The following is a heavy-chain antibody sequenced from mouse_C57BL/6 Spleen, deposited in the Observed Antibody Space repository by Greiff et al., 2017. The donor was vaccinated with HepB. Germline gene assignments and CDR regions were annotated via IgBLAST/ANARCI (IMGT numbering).Heavy chain of an antibody. CDR3: ARDARTTVVATDWYFDV. V-gene: IGHV7-1*01. D-gene: IGHD1-1*01. CDR1: GFTFSDFY. J-gene: IGHJ1*03. CDR2: SRNKANDYTT. Sequence: EVQGVESGGGLVQSGRSLRLSCATSGFTFSDFYMEWVRQAPGKGLEWIAASRNKANDYTTEYSASVKGRFIVSRDTSQSILYLQMNALRDEDTAIYYCARDARTTVVATDWYFDVWGTGTTVTVSS.